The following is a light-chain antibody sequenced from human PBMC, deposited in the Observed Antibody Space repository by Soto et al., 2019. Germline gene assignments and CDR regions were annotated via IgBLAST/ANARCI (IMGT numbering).Light chain of an antibody. Sequence: QSALTQPASVSGSPGQSITISCTGTSXDVGAYNSISWYQQHPGKAPKLIIYEVINRPSGVSNRFSGSKSGNTASLTISGLQPEDEADYYCSSYTSIITVVFGGGTKVTVL. CDR3: SSYTSIITVV. V-gene: IGLV2-14*01. CDR1: SXDVGAYNS. CDR2: EVI. J-gene: IGLJ2*01.